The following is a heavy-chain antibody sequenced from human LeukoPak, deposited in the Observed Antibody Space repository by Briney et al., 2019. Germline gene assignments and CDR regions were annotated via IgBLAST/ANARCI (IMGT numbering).Heavy chain of an antibody. CDR1: GYTFTSYD. J-gene: IGHJ5*02. CDR2: MNPNSGNT. CDR3: ARDQDIVVVVAALRQREMGGFDP. V-gene: IGHV1-8*01. Sequence: GASVKASCKASGYTFTSYDINWVRQATGQGLGWMGWMNPNSGNTGYAQKFQGRVTMTRNTSISTAYMELSSLRSEDTAVYYCARDQDIVVVVAALRQREMGGFDPWGQGTLVTVSS. D-gene: IGHD2-15*01.